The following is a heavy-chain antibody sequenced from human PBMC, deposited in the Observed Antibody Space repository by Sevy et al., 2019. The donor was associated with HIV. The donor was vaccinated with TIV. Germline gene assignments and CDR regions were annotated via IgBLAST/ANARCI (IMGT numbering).Heavy chain of an antibody. CDR2: VYPNSGGT. D-gene: IGHD1-7*01. CDR1: GYTFTDDY. V-gene: IGHV1-2*06. Sequence: ASVKVSCKASGYTFTDDYLHWVRQAPGQGLEWMGRVYPNSGGTNYAQKFQGRVTMTRDTSISTAYMELGRLRFDDTAVYYCARDGSGGTTNSGMDVWGQGTTVTVPS. J-gene: IGHJ6*01. CDR3: ARDGSGGTTNSGMDV.